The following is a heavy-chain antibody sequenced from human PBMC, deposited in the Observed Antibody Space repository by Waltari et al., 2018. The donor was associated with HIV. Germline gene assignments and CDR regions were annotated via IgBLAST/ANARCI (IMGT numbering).Heavy chain of an antibody. CDR1: GFTFRSYA. V-gene: IGHV3-30*04. CDR3: ARGRGGPDY. J-gene: IGHJ4*02. Sequence: QVQLVESGGGVVQPGRSLRLSCAASGFTFRSYAMPWVRQAPGKGLEWVAGIGYDVNENDYADAVEGRFTISRGNSRNTLYLQMNSLIAEDTAVYYWARGRGGPDYWGQGTLVTVSS. CDR2: IGYDVNEN. D-gene: IGHD3-10*01.